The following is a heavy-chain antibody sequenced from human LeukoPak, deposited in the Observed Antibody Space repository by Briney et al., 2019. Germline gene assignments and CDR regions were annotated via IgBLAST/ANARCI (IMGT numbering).Heavy chain of an antibody. V-gene: IGHV3-53*01. Sequence: GGSLRLSCAASGFTVTNTYMSWVRQAPGKGLEWVSFIYSDNTHYSDSVKGRFTISRDNSKNTLYLQMNSLRAEDTAVYYCARRAGAYSHPYDYWGQGTLVPVSS. CDR3: ARRAGAYSHPYDY. CDR1: GFTVTNTY. CDR2: IYSDNT. D-gene: IGHD4/OR15-4a*01. J-gene: IGHJ4*02.